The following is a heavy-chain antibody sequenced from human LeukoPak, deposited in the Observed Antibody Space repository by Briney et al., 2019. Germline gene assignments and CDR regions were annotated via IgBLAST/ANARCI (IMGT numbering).Heavy chain of an antibody. CDR1: GYTFTSYY. V-gene: IGHV1-46*01. CDR2: INPSSGST. J-gene: IGHJ4*02. Sequence: GASVKVSCKASGYTFTSYYMHWVRQAPGQGLEWMGIINPSSGSTSYAQKFQGRVTMTRDTSTSTVYVELSSLRSEDTAVYYCAREDRSIWTYFDYWGQGTLVTVSS. CDR3: AREDRSIWTYFDY. D-gene: IGHD1-1*01.